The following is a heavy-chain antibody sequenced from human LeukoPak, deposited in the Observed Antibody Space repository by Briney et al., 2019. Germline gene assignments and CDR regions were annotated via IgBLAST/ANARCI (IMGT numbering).Heavy chain of an antibody. CDR2: INPGDSDT. CDR1: RYSFTSYW. J-gene: IGHJ4*02. CDR3: ARQYLSGHTDY. V-gene: IGHV5-51*01. D-gene: IGHD6-19*01. Sequence: GESLKISCKVSRYSFTSYWIGWVRQMPGKGLEWMGIINPGDSDTTYSPSFQGQVTISADKSISTAYLQWTSLKASDTAMYYCARQYLSGHTDYWGQGTLVTVSS.